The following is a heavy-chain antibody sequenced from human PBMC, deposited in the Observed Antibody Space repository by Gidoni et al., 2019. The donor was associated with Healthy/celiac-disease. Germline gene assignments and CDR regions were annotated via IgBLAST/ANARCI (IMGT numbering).Heavy chain of an antibody. J-gene: IGHJ4*02. D-gene: IGHD3-22*01. CDR3: ARVGYYDSSDYLDY. CDR1: GGTFSRSA. V-gene: IGHV1-69*19. Sequence: QVQLVQSGAEVKKPGSSVKVSCKASGGTFSRSAIYWVRQAPGQGLEWMGGIIPIYGTANYAQRFQGRVTISADESTSTAYMDLSSLRSEDTAVYYCARVGYYDSSDYLDYWGQGTLVTVSS. CDR2: IIPIYGTA.